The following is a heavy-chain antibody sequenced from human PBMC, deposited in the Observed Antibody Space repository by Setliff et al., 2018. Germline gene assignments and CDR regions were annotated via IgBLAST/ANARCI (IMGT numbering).Heavy chain of an antibody. J-gene: IGHJ4*02. CDR1: GYILSSYG. Sequence: ASVKVSCKGSGYILSSYGISWVRQAPGQGLEWMGWISPYNGVTNYAQKLQGRVAMTTDTSTSTAYMELRSLRSDDSAVYYCARINFYVSSGHYYAPDYWGQGTLVTVSS. CDR2: ISPYNGVT. V-gene: IGHV1-18*01. CDR3: ARINFYVSSGHYYAPDY. D-gene: IGHD3-22*01.